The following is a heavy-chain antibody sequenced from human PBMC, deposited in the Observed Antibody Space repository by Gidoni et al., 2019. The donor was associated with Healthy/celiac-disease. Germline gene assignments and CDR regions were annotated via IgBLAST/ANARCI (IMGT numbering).Heavy chain of an antibody. J-gene: IGHJ5*02. V-gene: IGHV1-46*03. CDR2: INPSGGST. Sequence: QVQLVQSGAEVKKPGASVKVSCKASGYIFTRYYMHWVRQAPGQGLEWMGVINPSGGSTTYAQKFQGRVTMTRDTSTSTVYMEVSSLRSEDTAVYYCARQWGVMIDPWGQGTLVTVSS. CDR1: GYIFTRYY. D-gene: IGHD3-16*01. CDR3: ARQWGVMIDP.